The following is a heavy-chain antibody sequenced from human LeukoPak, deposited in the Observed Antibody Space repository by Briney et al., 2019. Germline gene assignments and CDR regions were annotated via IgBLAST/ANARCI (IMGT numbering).Heavy chain of an antibody. D-gene: IGHD4-17*01. Sequence: GGSLRLSCAASGFTFSSYSMNWVRQAPGKGLEWVSSISSSSSYIYYADSVKGRFTISRDNAKNSLYLQMNSLRGEDTAVYYCAIMTTVTTSGAFDIWGQGTMVTVSS. J-gene: IGHJ3*02. V-gene: IGHV3-21*01. CDR1: GFTFSSYS. CDR2: ISSSSSYI. CDR3: AIMTTVTTSGAFDI.